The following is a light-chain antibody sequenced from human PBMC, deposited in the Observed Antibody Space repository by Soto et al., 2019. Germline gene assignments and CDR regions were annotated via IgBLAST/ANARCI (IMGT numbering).Light chain of an antibody. Sequence: SYELTQPPSVSVAPGKTARITCGGNNIGSKSVHWYQQKQGQAPVLVIYYDSDRPSGIPERFSGSNSGNTATLTISRVEAGYQADYYWQVWDSSSDHVVFGGGTKLTVL. CDR1: NIGSKS. V-gene: IGLV3-21*04. CDR3: QVWDSSSDHVV. CDR2: YDS. J-gene: IGLJ2*01.